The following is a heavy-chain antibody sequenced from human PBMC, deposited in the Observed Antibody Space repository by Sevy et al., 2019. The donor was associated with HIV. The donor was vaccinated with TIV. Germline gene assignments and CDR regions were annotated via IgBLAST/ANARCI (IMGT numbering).Heavy chain of an antibody. V-gene: IGHV4-34*01. CDR1: AGSFSGYY. J-gene: IGHJ3*02. Sequence: SETLSLTCAVYAGSFSGYYWSWIRQPPGKGLEWIGEINHSGSTNYNPSLKSRVTISVDTSKNQFSLKLSSVTAADTAVYYCARGRHCGGDCYPGAHDAFDIWGQGTMVTVSS. CDR2: INHSGST. D-gene: IGHD2-21*01. CDR3: ARGRHCGGDCYPGAHDAFDI.